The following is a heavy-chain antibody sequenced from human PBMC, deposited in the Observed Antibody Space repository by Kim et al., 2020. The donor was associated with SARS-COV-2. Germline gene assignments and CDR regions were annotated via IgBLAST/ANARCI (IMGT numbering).Heavy chain of an antibody. CDR3: ARDSELVPGDYYYYGMDV. V-gene: IGHV1-2*02. CDR2: INPNSGGT. J-gene: IGHJ6*02. Sequence: ASVKVSCKASRYTFTGYYMHWVRQAPGQGLEWMGWINPNSGGTNYAQKFQGRVTMTRDTSISTAYMELSRLRSDDTAVYYCARDSELVPGDYYYYGMDVWGQGTTVTVSS. D-gene: IGHD2-2*01. CDR1: RYTFTGYY.